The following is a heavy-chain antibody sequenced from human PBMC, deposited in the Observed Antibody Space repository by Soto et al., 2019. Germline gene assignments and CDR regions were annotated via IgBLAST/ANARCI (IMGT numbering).Heavy chain of an antibody. CDR1: GFTFSSSG. V-gene: IGHV3-30*03. Sequence: QVQLVESGGGVVQPGRSLRLSCAASGFTFSSSGMHWVRQAPGKGLEWVAVISYDGSKKYYADSVKGRFTISRDNSNNTLYLQTNSLRAAYTAVYYFAIPVTYYYDSPYYWGRVTLVTVSS. CDR2: ISYDGSKK. D-gene: IGHD3-22*01. CDR3: AIPVTYYYDSPYY. J-gene: IGHJ4*01.